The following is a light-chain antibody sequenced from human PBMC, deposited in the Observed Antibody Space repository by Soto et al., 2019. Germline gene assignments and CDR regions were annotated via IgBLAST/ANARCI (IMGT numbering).Light chain of an antibody. Sequence: QSALTQPRSVSGSPGQSVTISCTGTSIDVGGYNYVSWYQQHPGKAPKVMIYDVSERPSGVPDRFSGSKSGNTASLTISGLQAEDEADYYCCSYAGSPRYVFGTGTKVTVL. CDR3: CSYAGSPRYV. CDR2: DVS. CDR1: SIDVGGYNY. V-gene: IGLV2-11*01. J-gene: IGLJ1*01.